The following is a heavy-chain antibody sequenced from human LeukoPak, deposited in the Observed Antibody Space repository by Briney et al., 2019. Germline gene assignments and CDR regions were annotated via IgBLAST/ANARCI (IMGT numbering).Heavy chain of an antibody. Sequence: PGGSLRLTCAASGFTFSSYWMSWVRQAPGTGQEWVANIKQHGSEKYYVDSVKGRFTISRDNAKNSLYLQMNSLRAEDTAVYYCARDRTYYDFWSGYPISEDYYYYYMDVWGKGTTVTVSS. CDR2: IKQHGSEK. CDR3: ARDRTYYDFWSGYPISEDYYYYYMDV. CDR1: GFTFSSYW. J-gene: IGHJ6*03. D-gene: IGHD3-3*01. V-gene: IGHV3-7*01.